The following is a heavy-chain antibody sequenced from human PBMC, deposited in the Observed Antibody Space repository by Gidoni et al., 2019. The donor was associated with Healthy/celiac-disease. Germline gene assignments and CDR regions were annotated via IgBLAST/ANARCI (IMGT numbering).Heavy chain of an antibody. V-gene: IGHV3-7*04. CDR2: IKQDGSEK. Sequence: EVQLVESGGGLVQPGGSLRLSCAASGFTSSSYWMSWVRQAPGKGLEWVANIKQDGSEKYYVDSVKGRFTISRDNAKNSLYLQMNSLRAEDTAVYYCARETTGIAVAGQEAFDIWGQGTMVTVSS. CDR3: ARETTGIAVAGQEAFDI. CDR1: GFTSSSYW. J-gene: IGHJ3*02. D-gene: IGHD6-19*01.